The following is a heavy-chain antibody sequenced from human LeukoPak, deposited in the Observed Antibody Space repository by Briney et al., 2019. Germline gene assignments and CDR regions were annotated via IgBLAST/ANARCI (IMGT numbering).Heavy chain of an antibody. Sequence: SETLSLTCTVSGGSISSYYWSWIRQPPGKGLEWIGYIYYSGSTNYNPSLKSRVTISVDTSKNQFSLKLSSVTAADTAVYYCAKGIRDTAMVILDYWGQGTLVTVSS. CDR3: AKGIRDTAMVILDY. CDR2: IYYSGST. J-gene: IGHJ4*02. D-gene: IGHD5-18*01. CDR1: GGSISSYY. V-gene: IGHV4-59*01.